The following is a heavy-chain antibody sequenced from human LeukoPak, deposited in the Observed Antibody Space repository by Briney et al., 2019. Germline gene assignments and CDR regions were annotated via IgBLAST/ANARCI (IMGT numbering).Heavy chain of an antibody. Sequence: GRSLRLSCAASGFTFSSYGMHWVRQAPGKGLEWVAVISYDGSNKYYADPVKGRFTISRDNSKNTLYLQMNSLRAEDTAVYYCAKVSCTSTSCYISYYYYGMDVWGQGTTVTVSS. CDR3: AKVSCTSTSCYISYYYYGMDV. CDR2: ISYDGSNK. CDR1: GFTFSSYG. J-gene: IGHJ6*02. V-gene: IGHV3-30*18. D-gene: IGHD2-2*02.